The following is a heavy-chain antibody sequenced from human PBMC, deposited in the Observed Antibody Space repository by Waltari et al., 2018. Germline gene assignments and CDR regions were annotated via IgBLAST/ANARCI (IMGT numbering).Heavy chain of an antibody. Sequence: QVQLVQSGAEVKKPGASVKVSCKASGYTFTGYYMHWVRQAPGQGLEWMGRINPTSGGTNYAQKFQGRVTMTRDTAISTAYMERSRLRSDDTAVYYCARDAGSSSDYWGQGTLVTVSS. V-gene: IGHV1-2*06. J-gene: IGHJ4*02. D-gene: IGHD6-6*01. CDR1: GYTFTGYY. CDR2: INPTSGGT. CDR3: ARDAGSSSDY.